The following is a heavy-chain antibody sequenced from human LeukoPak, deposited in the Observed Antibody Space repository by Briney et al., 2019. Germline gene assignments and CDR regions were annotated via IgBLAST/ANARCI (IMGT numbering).Heavy chain of an antibody. D-gene: IGHD3-3*01. CDR3: ARSNYXFWSGPYFDY. J-gene: IGHJ4*02. V-gene: IGHV4-59*08. Sequence: SETLSLTCTVSGGSISSYYWSWIRQPPGKGLEWIGYIYYSGSTNYNPSLKSRVTISVDTSKNQFSLKLSSVTAADTAVYYCARSNYXFWSGPYFDYWGQGTLVTVS. CDR2: IYYSGST. CDR1: GGSISSYY.